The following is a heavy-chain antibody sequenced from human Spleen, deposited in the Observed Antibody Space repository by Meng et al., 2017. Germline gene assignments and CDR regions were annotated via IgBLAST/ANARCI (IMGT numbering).Heavy chain of an antibody. J-gene: IGHJ6*02. CDR3: ARLGSSPIAAAGFGDYSYGMDV. Sequence: ASVKVSCKASGDTFTGYYIHWVRQAPGQGLEWMGRINPHSGDTSYAQKFQGRVTMTRDKSISTAYLQWSSLKASDTAMYYCARLGSSPIAAAGFGDYSYGMDVWGQGTTVTVSS. CDR2: INPHSGDT. V-gene: IGHV1-2*06. D-gene: IGHD6-13*01. CDR1: GDTFTGYY.